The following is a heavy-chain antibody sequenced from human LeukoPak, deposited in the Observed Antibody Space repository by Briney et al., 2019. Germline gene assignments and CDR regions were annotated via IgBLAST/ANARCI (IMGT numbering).Heavy chain of an antibody. D-gene: IGHD2-15*01. CDR1: GGAISSGSYY. CDR2: IYTSGST. Sequence: TSETLSLTCTVSGGAISSGSYYWSWIRQPAGKGLEWIGRIYTSGSTNYNPSLKSRVTISVDTSKNQFSLKLSSVTAADTAVYYCAREDCSGGSCYDDAFDIWGQGTMVTVSS. CDR3: AREDCSGGSCYDDAFDI. J-gene: IGHJ3*02. V-gene: IGHV4-61*02.